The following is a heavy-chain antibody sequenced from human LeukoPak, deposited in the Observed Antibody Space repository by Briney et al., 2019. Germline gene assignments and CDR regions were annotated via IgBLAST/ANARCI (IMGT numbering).Heavy chain of an antibody. J-gene: IGHJ4*02. CDR3: ARSLRYCSGSSCYYFDF. V-gene: IGHV3-21*01. CDR2: ISSSSTYI. CDR1: GFTFSSYG. Sequence: KPGGSLRLSCAASGFTFSSYGMHWVRQAPGKGLEWVSSISSSSTYIYYADSVKGRFTISRDNAKNSLYLQMNSLRAEDTAVYYCARSLRYCSGSSCYYFDFWGQGTLVTVSS. D-gene: IGHD2-15*01.